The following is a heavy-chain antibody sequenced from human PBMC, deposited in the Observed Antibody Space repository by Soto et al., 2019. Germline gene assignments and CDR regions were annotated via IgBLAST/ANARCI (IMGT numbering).Heavy chain of an antibody. CDR2: ISSTTNYI. J-gene: IGHJ4*02. V-gene: IGHV3-21*01. Sequence: GGSLRLSCAASGFTFTRYSMNWVRQAPGKGLEWVSSISSTTNYIYYADSMKGRFTVSRDNAKNSVYLEMNSLSAEDTALYYCARESEDLTSNFDYWGQGTLVTVSS. CDR3: ARESEDLTSNFDY. CDR1: GFTFTRYS.